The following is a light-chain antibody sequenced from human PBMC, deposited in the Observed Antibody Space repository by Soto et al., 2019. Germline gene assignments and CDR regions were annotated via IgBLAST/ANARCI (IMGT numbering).Light chain of an antibody. J-gene: IGKJ4*01. CDR1: QTIRTY. Sequence: IQMTQSPSSLSASVGDTVTVTCRASQTIRTYLNWYQQKPGRAPKLLIYAASSLHSGVPSRFSGSGSGTDFTLTISSLQPEDFATYSCQQSYSRPLTFGGGTKLDVK. CDR3: QQSYSRPLT. CDR2: AAS. V-gene: IGKV1-39*01.